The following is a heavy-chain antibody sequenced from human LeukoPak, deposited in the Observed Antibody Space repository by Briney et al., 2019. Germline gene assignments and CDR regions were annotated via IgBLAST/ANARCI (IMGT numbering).Heavy chain of an antibody. CDR2: ISDNVGRT. J-gene: IGHJ5*02. V-gene: IGHV3-23*01. CDR3: ASEPEDQPTGWFDP. CDR1: GFTFSSYG. D-gene: IGHD1-14*01. Sequence: GGSLRLSCAASGFTFSSYGMSWVRQAPGKGLEWVSTISDNVGRTYYADSVEGRFTISRDNSKNTLYLQMNSLRVEDTAFYYCASEPEDQPTGWFDPWGQGTLVTVSS.